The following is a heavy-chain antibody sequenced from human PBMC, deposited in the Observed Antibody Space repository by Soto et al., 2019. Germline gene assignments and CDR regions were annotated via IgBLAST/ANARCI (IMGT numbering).Heavy chain of an antibody. CDR2: INAGNGNT. V-gene: IGHV1-3*01. D-gene: IGHD6-19*01. CDR1: GYTFTRYA. Sequence: QVQLVQSGAEVKKPGASVKVSCKASGYTFTRYAMHWVRQAPGQRLEWMGWINAGNGNTKYSQKFQGRVTITRDTSASTADMELSSRRSEDTTVYYCARDLGGWTDYWGQGTLVTVS. J-gene: IGHJ4*02. CDR3: ARDLGGWTDY.